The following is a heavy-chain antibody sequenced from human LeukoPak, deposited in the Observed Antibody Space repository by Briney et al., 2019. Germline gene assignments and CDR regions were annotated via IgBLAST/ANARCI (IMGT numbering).Heavy chain of an antibody. CDR3: ARDYNSDYYGSGHAGYYYGMDV. CDR1: GYTFTGYY. Sequence: ASVKVSCKASGYTFTGYYMHWVRQAPGQGLEWMGWINPNSGGTNYAQKFQGRVTMTRDTSISTAYMELSRLRSDDTAVYYCARDYNSDYYGSGHAGYYYGMDVWGQGTTVTVSS. V-gene: IGHV1-2*02. CDR2: INPNSGGT. D-gene: IGHD3-10*01. J-gene: IGHJ6*02.